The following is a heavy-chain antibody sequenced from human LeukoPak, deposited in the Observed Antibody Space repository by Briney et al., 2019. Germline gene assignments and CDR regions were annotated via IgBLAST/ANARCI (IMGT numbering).Heavy chain of an antibody. D-gene: IGHD3-3*01. CDR3: ARDKRVAPGLDY. CDR2: ISGSGGST. CDR1: GFTFSSYA. Sequence: GGSLRLSCAASGFTFSSYAMSWVRQAPGKGLEWVSAISGSGGSTYYADSVKGRFTISRDNSKNTLYLQMNSLRAEDTAVYYCARDKRVAPGLDYWGQGTLVTVSS. J-gene: IGHJ4*02. V-gene: IGHV3-23*01.